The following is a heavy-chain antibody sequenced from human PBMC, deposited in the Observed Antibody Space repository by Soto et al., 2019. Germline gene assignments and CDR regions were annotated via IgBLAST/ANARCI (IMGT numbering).Heavy chain of an antibody. Sequence: SETLSLTCTVSNGSVSSGTYSWSWVRQPPGKGLEWIGYIYHTGIANYNPSLESRVAFSVDKSKNQFSLSLTSVTAADTAVYYCVSKLGPYYYGLDVWGQGTTVTVSS. J-gene: IGHJ6*02. CDR3: VSKLGPYYYGLDV. CDR1: NGSVSSGTYS. D-gene: IGHD3-16*01. V-gene: IGHV4-30-2*01. CDR2: IYHTGIA.